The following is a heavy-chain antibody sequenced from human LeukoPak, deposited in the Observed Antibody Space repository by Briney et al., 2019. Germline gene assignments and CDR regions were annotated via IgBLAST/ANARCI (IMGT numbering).Heavy chain of an antibody. CDR1: GGSISSSGYF. V-gene: IGHV4-39*07. CDR3: ARDIRDYGGNSAGGDY. J-gene: IGHJ4*02. CDR2: ISYGGDT. D-gene: IGHD4-23*01. Sequence: SETLSLTCTVSGGSISSSGYFWGWIRQSPGRGLEWIGSISYGGDTYYNPSLKSRVTISLDTSKSQFSLKLSSVTAADTAVYYCARDIRDYGGNSAGGDYWGQGTLVTVSS.